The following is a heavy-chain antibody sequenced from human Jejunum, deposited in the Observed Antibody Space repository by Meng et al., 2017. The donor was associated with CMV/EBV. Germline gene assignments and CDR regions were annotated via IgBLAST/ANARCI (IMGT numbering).Heavy chain of an antibody. CDR2: VHYSGST. V-gene: IGHV4-59*01. CDR3: ARGVWNYYDSSGYPFDY. J-gene: IGHJ4*02. CDR1: GVSISTYY. D-gene: IGHD3-22*01. Sequence: GVSISTYYWTWMRQPPGKRLEWIGYVHYSGSTDYNPSLHSRVTISVDTSRNQFSLNLRSLTAADTAVYYCARGVWNYYDSSGYPFDYWGQGILVTVSS.